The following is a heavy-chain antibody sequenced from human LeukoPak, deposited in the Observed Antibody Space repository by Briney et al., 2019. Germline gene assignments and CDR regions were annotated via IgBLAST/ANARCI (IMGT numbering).Heavy chain of an antibody. D-gene: IGHD2-2*01. CDR3: FLIVVVPAAISY. V-gene: IGHV1-69*13. Sequence: SVKVSCKASGGTFSSYAVSWVRQAPGQGLEWMGGIIPIFGTANYAQKFQGRVTIAADESTSTAYMELSSLRSEDTAVYYCFLIVVVPAAISYWGQGTLVTVSS. CDR2: IIPIFGTA. CDR1: GGTFSSYA. J-gene: IGHJ4*02.